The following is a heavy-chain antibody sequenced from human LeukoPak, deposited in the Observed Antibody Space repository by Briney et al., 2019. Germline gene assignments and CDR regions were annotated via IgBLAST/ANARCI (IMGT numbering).Heavy chain of an antibody. Sequence: SETLSLTCTVSGGSIGSSSYYWGWIRQPPGKGLEWIGSIYYSGSTYYNPSLKSRVTISVDTSKNQFSLKLSSVTAADTAVYYCARRQQLDYYFDYWGQGTLVTVSS. D-gene: IGHD6-13*01. CDR3: ARRQQLDYYFDY. CDR1: GGSIGSSSYY. J-gene: IGHJ4*02. V-gene: IGHV4-39*01. CDR2: IYYSGST.